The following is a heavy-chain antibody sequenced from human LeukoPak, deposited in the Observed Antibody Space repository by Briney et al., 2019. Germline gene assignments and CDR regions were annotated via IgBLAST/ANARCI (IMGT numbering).Heavy chain of an antibody. CDR2: ISWNSGSI. Sequence: GGSLRLSCAASGFTFDDYAMHWVRHAPGKGLEWVSGISWNSGSIGYADSVKGRFTISRDNAKNSLYLQMNSLRAEDTALYYCAKDSVIAVAGTFDYWGQGTLVTVSS. V-gene: IGHV3-9*01. CDR1: GFTFDDYA. D-gene: IGHD6-19*01. J-gene: IGHJ4*02. CDR3: AKDSVIAVAGTFDY.